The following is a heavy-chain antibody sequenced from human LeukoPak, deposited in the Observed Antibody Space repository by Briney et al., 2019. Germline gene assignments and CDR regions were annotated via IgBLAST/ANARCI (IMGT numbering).Heavy chain of an antibody. CDR3: ARGPSVAAHLDY. CDR2: IYHSGST. CDR1: GGSISSDNW. J-gene: IGHJ4*02. Sequence: PSGTLSLTCAVSGGSISSDNWWTWVRQPPGKGLESIGEIYHSGSTNYNPYLRSRVTLAVDKSKNQFSLKLTSVTAADTAVYYCARGPSVAAHLDYWGQGTLVTVSS. D-gene: IGHD5-12*01. V-gene: IGHV4-4*02.